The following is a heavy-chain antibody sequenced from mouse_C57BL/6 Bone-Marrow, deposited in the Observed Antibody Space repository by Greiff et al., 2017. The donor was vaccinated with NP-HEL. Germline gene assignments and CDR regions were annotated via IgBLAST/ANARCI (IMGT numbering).Heavy chain of an antibody. J-gene: IGHJ1*03. D-gene: IGHD2-5*01. CDR2: IYIGNGYT. CDR1: GYTFTSYG. CDR3: ARNPAYYSNWYFDV. V-gene: IGHV1-58*01. Sequence: VQLKESGAELVRPGSSVKMSCKTSGYTFTSYGINWVKQRPGQGLEWIGYIYIGNGYTEYNEKFKGKATLTSDTSSSTAYMQLSSLTSEDSAIYFCARNPAYYSNWYFDVWGTGTTVTVSS.